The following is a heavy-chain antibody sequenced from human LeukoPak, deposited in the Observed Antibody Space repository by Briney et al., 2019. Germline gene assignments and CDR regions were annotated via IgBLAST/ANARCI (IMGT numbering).Heavy chain of an antibody. CDR3: ARSNRLLGYCSGGSCSYYYYMDV. J-gene: IGHJ6*03. CDR2: INPNSGGT. D-gene: IGHD2-15*01. V-gene: IGHV1-2*02. CDR1: GYTFTGYY. Sequence: ASVKVSCKASGYTFTGYYMHWVRQAPGQGLEWMGWINPNSGGTNYAQKFQGRVTMTRDTSISTAYMELSRLRSDDTAVYYCARSNRLLGYCSGGSCSYYYYMDVWGKGTTVTISS.